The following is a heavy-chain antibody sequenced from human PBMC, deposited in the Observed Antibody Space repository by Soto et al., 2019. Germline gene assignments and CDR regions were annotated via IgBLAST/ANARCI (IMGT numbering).Heavy chain of an antibody. CDR1: GYSFTSHY. V-gene: IGHV1-46*01. CDR3: ARGKVDYFDY. D-gene: IGHD1-26*01. CDR2: IYPGGVNI. Sequence: ASVKVSCKAIGYSFTSHYMHWVRQAPGQGLEWMGTIYPGGVNIGYAQKFQGRVTMTRNTSISTAYMELSSLRSEDTAVYYCARGKVDYFDYWGQGTLVTVSS. J-gene: IGHJ4*02.